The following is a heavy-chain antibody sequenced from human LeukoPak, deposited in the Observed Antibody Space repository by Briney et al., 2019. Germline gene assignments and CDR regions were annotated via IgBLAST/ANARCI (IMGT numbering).Heavy chain of an antibody. D-gene: IGHD3-9*01. CDR1: GGSISSSSYY. J-gene: IGHJ4*02. CDR2: SYYSGST. Sequence: SETLSLTCTVSGGSISSSSYYWGWIRQPPGKGLEWFGSSYYSGSTYYNPSLKSRVTISVDTSKNQFSLKLSSVTAADTAVYYCARDLEYYDILTGYDYGFDYWGQGTLVTVSS. CDR3: ARDLEYYDILTGYDYGFDY. V-gene: IGHV4-39*07.